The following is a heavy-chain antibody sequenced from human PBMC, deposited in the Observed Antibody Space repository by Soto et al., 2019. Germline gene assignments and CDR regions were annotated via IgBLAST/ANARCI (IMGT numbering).Heavy chain of an antibody. CDR1: GVTFSSYA. J-gene: IGHJ4*02. D-gene: IGHD6-19*01. CDR3: AKCSPRYSSGLKAYYFDY. Sequence: GGSLRLSCAAAGVTFSSYAMSWVRQAPGKGLEWVSVISGSGGSTYYADSVKGRFTISRDNSRNTLYLQMHSLRADGTAVYYCAKCSPRYSSGLKAYYFDYWGQGPLVTVSS. V-gene: IGHV3-23*01. CDR2: ISGSGGST.